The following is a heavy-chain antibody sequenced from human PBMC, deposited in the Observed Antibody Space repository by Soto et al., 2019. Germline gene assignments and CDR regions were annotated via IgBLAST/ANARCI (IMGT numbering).Heavy chain of an antibody. V-gene: IGHV3-23*01. D-gene: IGHD2-2*01. Sequence: GGSLRLSCAASGFTFSSYAMSWVRQAPGKGLEWVSAISGSGGSTYYADSVKGRFTISRDNSKNTLYLQMNSLRAEDTAVYYCAKTGGYCSSTSCPLSGKNYYYYYMDVWGKGTTVTVSS. CDR2: ISGSGGST. J-gene: IGHJ6*03. CDR1: GFTFSSYA. CDR3: AKTGGYCSSTSCPLSGKNYYYYYMDV.